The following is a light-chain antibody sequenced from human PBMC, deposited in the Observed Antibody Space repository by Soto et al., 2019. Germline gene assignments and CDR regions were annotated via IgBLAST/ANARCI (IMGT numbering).Light chain of an antibody. V-gene: IGKV3-20*01. J-gene: IGKJ2*01. Sequence: EIVLTQSPGTLSLSPAERATLSCRASQSVSSSYLAWYQQKPGQAPRLLIYGASSRATGIPDRFSGSGSGTDFTLTISRLEPEDFAMYYCQHYGSSPGTFGQGTKLEIK. CDR1: QSVSSSY. CDR2: GAS. CDR3: QHYGSSPGT.